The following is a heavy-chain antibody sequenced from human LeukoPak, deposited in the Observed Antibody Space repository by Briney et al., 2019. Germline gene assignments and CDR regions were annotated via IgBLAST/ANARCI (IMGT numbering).Heavy chain of an antibody. CDR2: IYPSDSDT. CDR1: GYSFPNYW. V-gene: IGHV5-51*01. D-gene: IGHD2-2*02. J-gene: IGHJ5*02. CDR3: ARGPYAYTSSATLGSYNWFDP. Sequence: GESLKISCKGSGYSFPNYWIGWVRQMPGKGLEWMGIIYPSDSDTRYSPSFQDQVTISVDKSISTAYLRWSSLKASDTAMYYCARGPYAYTSSATLGSYNWFDPWGQGSLVTVSS.